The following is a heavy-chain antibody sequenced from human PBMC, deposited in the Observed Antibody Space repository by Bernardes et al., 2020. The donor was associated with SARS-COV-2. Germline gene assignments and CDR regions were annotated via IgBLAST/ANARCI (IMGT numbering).Heavy chain of an antibody. CDR1: GYTFTGYY. V-gene: IGHV1-2*02. CDR2: INPNSGGT. D-gene: IGHD6-13*01. Sequence: ASVKVSCKASGYTFTGYYMHWVRQAPGQGLEWMGWINPNSGGTNYAQKFQGRVTMTRDTSISTAYMELSRLRSDDTAVYYCARVYSSSWSYEEYYYYYGMDVWGQGTLVTVSS. J-gene: IGHJ6*02. CDR3: ARVYSSSWSYEEYYYYYGMDV.